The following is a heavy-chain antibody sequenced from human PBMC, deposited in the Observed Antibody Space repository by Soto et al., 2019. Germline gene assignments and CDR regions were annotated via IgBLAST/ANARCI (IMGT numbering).Heavy chain of an antibody. CDR3: VYYCAKLNYGGYHYFKDGRDV. D-gene: IGHD1-7*01. CDR1: GCRFTGYG. V-gene: IGHV1-2*02. J-gene: IGHJ6*02. Sequence: ASVKVSCKTSGCRFTGYGLHLVRQAPGQGLQWMGWINPKSGATDYAQKFQGRVTMTREMSTNTAYLELSGLRSDDTADDTAVYYCAKLNYGGYHYFKDGRDVWGPVTPVTVXS. CDR2: INPKSGAT.